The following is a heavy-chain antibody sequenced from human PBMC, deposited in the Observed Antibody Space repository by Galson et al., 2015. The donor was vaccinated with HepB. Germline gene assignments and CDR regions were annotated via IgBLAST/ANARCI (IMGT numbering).Heavy chain of an antibody. CDR2: IDGASPST. V-gene: IGHV3-23*01. CDR3: AKDPTTDYVRGERVSTGTWDY. Sequence: SLRLSCAASATSWVRQAPGKGLEWVSTIDGASPSTYYADSVRGRFIISRDNSKNTLYLQMNSLRAEDTAVYYCAKDPTTDYVRGERVSTGTWDYWGQGTLVTVSS. J-gene: IGHJ4*02. D-gene: IGHD3-10*02. CDR1: A.